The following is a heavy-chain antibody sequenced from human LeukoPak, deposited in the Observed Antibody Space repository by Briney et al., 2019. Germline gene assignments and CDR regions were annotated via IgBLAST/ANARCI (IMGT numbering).Heavy chain of an antibody. V-gene: IGHV4-59*01. Sequence: PSETLSLTCTVSGGSISSYYWSWIRQPPGKGLEWIGYIYYSGSTNYNPSLKSRVTISVDTSKNQFSLKLSSVTAADTAVYYCARAWLQFGTYYFDYWGQGTLVTVSS. J-gene: IGHJ4*02. CDR3: ARAWLQFGTYYFDY. D-gene: IGHD5-24*01. CDR2: IYYSGST. CDR1: GGSISSYY.